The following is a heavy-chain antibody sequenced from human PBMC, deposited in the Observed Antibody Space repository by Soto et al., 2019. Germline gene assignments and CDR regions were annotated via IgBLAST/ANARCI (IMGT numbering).Heavy chain of an antibody. CDR3: AKDFTPDGYWDFDY. CDR1: GFTFSTYT. J-gene: IGHJ4*02. D-gene: IGHD4-17*01. Sequence: LRLSCAASGFTFSTYTMSWVRQAPGKGLEWVSAVLQTGSSTYYADSVKGRFTISRDNAKNTLYLQMNNLRAEDTAVYYCAKDFTPDGYWDFDYWGQGTLVTVSS. V-gene: IGHV3-23*01. CDR2: VLQTGSST.